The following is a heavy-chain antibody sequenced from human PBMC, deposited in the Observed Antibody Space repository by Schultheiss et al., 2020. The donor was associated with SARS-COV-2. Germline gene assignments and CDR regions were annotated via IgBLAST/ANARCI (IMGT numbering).Heavy chain of an antibody. V-gene: IGHV1-8*01. CDR3: AKAGGSGTYYYYGMDV. J-gene: IGHJ6*02. CDR1: GYTFTSYD. D-gene: IGHD3-10*01. Sequence: ASVKVSCKASGYTFTSYDINWVRQATGQGLEWMGWMNPNSGNTGYAQKFQGRVTMTRNTSISTAYMELSSLRSEDTAVYYCAKAGGSGTYYYYGMDVWGQGTTVTVSS. CDR2: MNPNSGNT.